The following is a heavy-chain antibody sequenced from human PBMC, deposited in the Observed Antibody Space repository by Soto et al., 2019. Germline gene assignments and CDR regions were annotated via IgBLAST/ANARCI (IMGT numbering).Heavy chain of an antibody. V-gene: IGHV3-30*18. J-gene: IGHJ4*02. CDR3: GKDMTAYYVDIDY. Sequence: QVQLVESGGDVVQPGRSLRLSCAASGLTFSSYGMHWVRQAPGKGLEWVAVISYHGNNIYYADSVKGRFTISRDNSKNTLYLQMNSLRAEDTAVYYCGKDMTAYYVDIDYWGQGTLVTVSS. CDR2: ISYHGNNI. CDR1: GLTFSSYG. D-gene: IGHD3-9*01.